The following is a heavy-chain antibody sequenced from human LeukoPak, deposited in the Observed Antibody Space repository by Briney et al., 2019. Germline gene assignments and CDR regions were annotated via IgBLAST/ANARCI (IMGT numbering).Heavy chain of an antibody. CDR3: ARSSYGLFDY. D-gene: IGHD5-18*01. V-gene: IGHV3-48*03. Sequence: PGGSLRLSCAASGFTFSSYEMNWVRQAPGKGLEWVSYISSSGSTIYYADSVKGRFTISRDNAKNSLYLQMNSLRAEDTAVYYCARSSYGLFDYWGQGTLVTVSS. J-gene: IGHJ4*02. CDR1: GFTFSSYE. CDR2: ISSSGSTI.